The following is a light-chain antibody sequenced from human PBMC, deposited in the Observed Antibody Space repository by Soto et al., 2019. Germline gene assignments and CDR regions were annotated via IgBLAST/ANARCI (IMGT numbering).Light chain of an antibody. J-gene: IGLJ1*01. Sequence: QSVLTQPASLSRSPGQSITISCTGTSSDIGAYDYVSWFQQHPGKAPKLMISEVNNRPSGVSNRFSGSKSGNTAYLTISGLQVEDEADYYCSSYTSSSTRVFGTGTKVTVL. CDR3: SSYTSSSTRV. CDR1: SSDIGAYDY. CDR2: EVN. V-gene: IGLV2-14*01.